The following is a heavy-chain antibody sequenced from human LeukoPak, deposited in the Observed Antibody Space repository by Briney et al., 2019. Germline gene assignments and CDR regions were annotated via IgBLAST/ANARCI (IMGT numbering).Heavy chain of an antibody. V-gene: IGHV1-2*02. D-gene: IGHD3-3*01. CDR1: GYTFTGYY. CDR3: ARGGSHYDFWSGSHYYFDY. Sequence: GASVKVSCKASGYTFTGYYMHWVRQAPGQGLEWMGWINPNSGGTNYAQKFQGRVTMTRDTSISTAYMELSSLRSEDTAVYYCARGGSHYDFWSGSHYYFDYWGQGTLVTVSS. CDR2: INPNSGGT. J-gene: IGHJ4*02.